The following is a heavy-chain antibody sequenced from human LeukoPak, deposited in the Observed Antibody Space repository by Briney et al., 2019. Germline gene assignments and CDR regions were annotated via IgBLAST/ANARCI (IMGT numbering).Heavy chain of an antibody. V-gene: IGHV4-34*01. J-gene: IGHJ5*02. CDR2: INHSGST. CDR3: ARGKVAYSSSWYGNWFDP. Sequence: SETLSLTCAVYGGSFSGYYWSWIRQPPGKGLEWNGEINHSGSTNYNPSLKSRVTISVDTSKNQFSLKLSSVTAADTAVYYCARGKVAYSSSWYGNWFDPWGQGTLVTVSS. D-gene: IGHD6-13*01. CDR1: GGSFSGYY.